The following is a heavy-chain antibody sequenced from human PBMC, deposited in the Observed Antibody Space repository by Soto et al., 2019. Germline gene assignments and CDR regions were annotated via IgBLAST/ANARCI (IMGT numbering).Heavy chain of an antibody. V-gene: IGHV3-23*01. CDR1: GFTLSTND. D-gene: IGHD6-19*01. Sequence: LRLSCAVSGFTLSTNDMSWARQAPGKGLEWVSTVSVIGDNTYYADSVKGRFTISRDNSKSTLYLQMNSLRAEDTAVYYCAKGGWLDDRGKGTLVTVSS. J-gene: IGHJ4*02. CDR3: AKGGWLDD. CDR2: VSVIGDNT.